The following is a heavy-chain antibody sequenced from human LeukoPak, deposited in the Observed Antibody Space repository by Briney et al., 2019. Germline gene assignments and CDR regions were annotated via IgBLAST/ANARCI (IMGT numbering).Heavy chain of an antibody. J-gene: IGHJ4*02. CDR3: ARGLWFGTKNDY. D-gene: IGHD3-10*01. CDR2: ISAYNGNT. Sequence: ASVKVSCKASGYTFTSYGISWVRQAPGQGLEWMGWISAYNGNTNYAQKLQGRVTMTRNTSISTAYMELSSLRSEDTAVYYCARGLWFGTKNDYWGQGTLVTVSS. CDR1: GYTFTSYG. V-gene: IGHV1-18*01.